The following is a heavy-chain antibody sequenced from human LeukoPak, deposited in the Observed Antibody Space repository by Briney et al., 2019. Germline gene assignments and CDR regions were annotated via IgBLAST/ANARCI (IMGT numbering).Heavy chain of an antibody. Sequence: ASVKVSCKASGYTFTMYYIHWVRQAPGQGLEWMGMINPSDGATTYAQRFQGRVTMTRDMSTTTVYVDLRSLRSEDTAVYFWAREQRGGLSGSLGGLFASYNTYYYMDVWGRGPRSPSP. D-gene: IGHD1-26*01. CDR3: AREQRGGLSGSLGGLFASYNTYYYMDV. J-gene: IGHJ6*03. CDR1: GYTFTMYY. V-gene: IGHV1-46*01. CDR2: INPSDGAT.